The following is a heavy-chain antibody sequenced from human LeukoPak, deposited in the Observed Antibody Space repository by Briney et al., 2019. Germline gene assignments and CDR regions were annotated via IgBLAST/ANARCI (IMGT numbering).Heavy chain of an antibody. D-gene: IGHD7-27*01. CDR3: ARGDGDRDDLFDY. J-gene: IGHJ4*02. Sequence: SVKVSCKASGGTFSSYAISWVRQAPGQGLEWMGRIIPIFGTANYAQKFQGRVTITTDESTSTAYMELSSLRSEDTAVYYCARGDGDRDDLFDYWGQGTLVTVSS. CDR2: IIPIFGTA. V-gene: IGHV1-69*05. CDR1: GGTFSSYA.